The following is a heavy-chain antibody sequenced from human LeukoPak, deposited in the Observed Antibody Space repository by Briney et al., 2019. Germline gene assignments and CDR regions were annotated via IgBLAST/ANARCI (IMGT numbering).Heavy chain of an antibody. D-gene: IGHD3-16*02. CDR1: GGTFSSYA. V-gene: IGHV1-69*13. CDR2: IIPIFGTA. CDR3: ARLTMITFGGVIADY. J-gene: IGHJ4*02. Sequence: SVKVSCKASGGTFSSYAISWVRQAPGQGLEWMGGIIPIFGTANYAQKFQGRVTITADESTSTAYMELSSLRSEDTAVYYCARLTMITFGGVIADYWGQGTLVIVSS.